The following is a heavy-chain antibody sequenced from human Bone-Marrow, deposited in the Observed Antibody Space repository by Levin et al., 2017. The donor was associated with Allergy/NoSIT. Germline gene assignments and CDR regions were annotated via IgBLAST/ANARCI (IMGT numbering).Heavy chain of an antibody. V-gene: IGHV3-74*01. CDR1: GFTFSRYW. Sequence: GGSLRLSCEASGFTFSRYWMYWVRQGPGKGLVWVSEINSDGTTTNYADSVKGRFTISRDNAKNRLFLQMNSLRAEDTAVYYCARDREMSGYYRPINWGQGTLVTVSP. D-gene: IGHD3-22*01. J-gene: IGHJ4*02. CDR2: INSDGTTT. CDR3: ARDREMSGYYRPIN.